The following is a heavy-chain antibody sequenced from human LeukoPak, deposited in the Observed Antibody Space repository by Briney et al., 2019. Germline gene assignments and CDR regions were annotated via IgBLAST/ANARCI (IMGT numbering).Heavy chain of an antibody. V-gene: IGHV4-59*01. D-gene: IGHD2-2*01. Sequence: PSETLSLTCTVSGGSISSYYWSWIQQPPGKGLEWIGYIYYSGSTNYNPSLKSRVTISVDTSKNQFSLKLSSVTAADTAVYYCARTSYCSSTSCPTPRRVYYYMDVWGKGTTVTVSS. CDR1: GGSISSYY. J-gene: IGHJ6*03. CDR3: ARTSYCSSTSCPTPRRVYYYMDV. CDR2: IYYSGST.